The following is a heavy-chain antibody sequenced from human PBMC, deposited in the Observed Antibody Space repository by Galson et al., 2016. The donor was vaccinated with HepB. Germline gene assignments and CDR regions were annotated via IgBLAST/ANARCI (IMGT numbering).Heavy chain of an antibody. V-gene: IGHV3-11*01. CDR1: GFYFSDYY. D-gene: IGHD3-9*01. Sequence: SLRLSCAASGFYFSDYYMTWVRQAPGQGLEWVSSISSGGSPIFYADSVKGRFPISRADAENFLYLPLTNLRADDTAVYYCARGLTFDYWGQGTLVAVSS. CDR3: ARGLTFDY. CDR2: ISSGGSPI. J-gene: IGHJ4*02.